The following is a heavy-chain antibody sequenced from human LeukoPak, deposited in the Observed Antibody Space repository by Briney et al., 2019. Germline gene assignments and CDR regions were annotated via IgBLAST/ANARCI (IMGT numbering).Heavy chain of an antibody. J-gene: IGHJ4*02. CDR2: IYTSGST. CDR1: GGSISSYY. Sequence: SETLSLTCTVSGGSISSYYWSWIRQPAGKGLEWIGRIYTSGSTNYNLSLKSRVTMSVDTSKNQFSLKLSSVTAADTAVYYCARGGSVAGPFDFDYWGQGTLVTVSS. D-gene: IGHD6-19*01. CDR3: ARGGSVAGPFDFDY. V-gene: IGHV4-4*07.